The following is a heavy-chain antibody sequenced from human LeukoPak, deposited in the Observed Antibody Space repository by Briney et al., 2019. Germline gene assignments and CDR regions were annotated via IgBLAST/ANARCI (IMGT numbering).Heavy chain of an antibody. CDR1: GFTFNNYG. CDR3: AKDVRSGWLQAFDL. CDR2: IIGSGGST. Sequence: GGSLRLSCAASGFTFNNYGMSWVRQAPGKGLEWVAVIIGSGGSTYYADSVKGRFTISRDNSKNTLYLLMNSLRVEDTAVYYCAKDVRSGWLQAFDLWGRGTLVTVSS. V-gene: IGHV3-23*01. J-gene: IGHJ2*01. D-gene: IGHD5-12*01.